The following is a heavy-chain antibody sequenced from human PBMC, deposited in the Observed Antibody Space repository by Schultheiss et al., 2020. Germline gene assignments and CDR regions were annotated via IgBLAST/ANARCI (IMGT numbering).Heavy chain of an antibody. Sequence: SETLSLTCTVSGGSISSGGYYWSWIRQHPGKGLEWIGEINHSGSTNYNPSLKSRVTISVDTSKNQFSLKLSSVTAADTAVYYCARSSPSLIDYWGQGTLVTVSS. V-gene: IGHV4-39*07. CDR1: GGSISSGGYY. D-gene: IGHD6-19*01. J-gene: IGHJ4*02. CDR3: ARSSPSLIDY. CDR2: INHSGST.